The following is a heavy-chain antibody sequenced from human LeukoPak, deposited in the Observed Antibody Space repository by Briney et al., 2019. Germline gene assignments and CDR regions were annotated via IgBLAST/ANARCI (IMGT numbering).Heavy chain of an antibody. J-gene: IGHJ1*01. CDR1: GYTFTSYY. CDR3: AREKTTVVTYGGFQH. D-gene: IGHD4-23*01. V-gene: IGHV1-46*01. CDR2: INPSGGST. Sequence: ASVKVSCKASGYTFTSYYMHWVRQAPGQGLEWMGIINPSGGSTSYAQKFQGRVTMTRDTSTSTVYMELSSLRSEDTAVYYCAREKTTVVTYGGFQHWGQGTLVTVSS.